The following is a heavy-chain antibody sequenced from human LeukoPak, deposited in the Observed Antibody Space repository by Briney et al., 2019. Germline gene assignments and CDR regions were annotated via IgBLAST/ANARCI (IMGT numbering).Heavy chain of an antibody. V-gene: IGHV4-59*01. J-gene: IGHJ5*02. D-gene: IGHD3-22*01. Sequence: SETLSLTYTVSGGSISSYYWSWIRQPPGKGLEWIGYIYYSGSTNYNPSLKSRVTISVDTSKNQFSLKLSSVTAADTAVYYCAREEPYSYYYDSSGYYRGWFDPWGQGTLVTVSS. CDR3: AREEPYSYYYDSSGYYRGWFDP. CDR1: GGSISSYY. CDR2: IYYSGST.